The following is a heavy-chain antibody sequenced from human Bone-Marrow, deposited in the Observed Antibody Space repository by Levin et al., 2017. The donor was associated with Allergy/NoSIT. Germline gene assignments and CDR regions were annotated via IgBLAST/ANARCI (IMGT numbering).Heavy chain of an antibody. CDR3: ARSGWERTRKAFDI. J-gene: IGHJ3*02. D-gene: IGHD1-26*01. CDR1: GGSVSSGSYY. Sequence: NPSETLSLTCTVSGGSVSSGSYYWSWIRQSPGKGLEWIGYIYYSGVTNYNPSLKSRVTISADTSKNQFSLRLSSVTAADTAVYYCARSGWERTRKAFDIWGQGTMVTVSS. CDR2: IYYSGVT. V-gene: IGHV4-61*01.